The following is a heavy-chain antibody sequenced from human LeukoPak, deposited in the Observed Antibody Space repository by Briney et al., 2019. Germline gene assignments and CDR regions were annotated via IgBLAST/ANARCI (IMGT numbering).Heavy chain of an antibody. V-gene: IGHV4-30-4*01. J-gene: IGHJ4*02. Sequence: PSETLSLTCTVSGNSISSGEYYWSWIRQPPGKGLEWIGYIYYSGSTYYNPSLKSRVTISVDTSKNQFSLKLSSVTAADTAVYYCARRGYGGYDYYFDYWGQGTLVTVSS. D-gene: IGHD5-12*01. CDR2: IYYSGST. CDR1: GNSISSGEYY. CDR3: ARRGYGGYDYYFDY.